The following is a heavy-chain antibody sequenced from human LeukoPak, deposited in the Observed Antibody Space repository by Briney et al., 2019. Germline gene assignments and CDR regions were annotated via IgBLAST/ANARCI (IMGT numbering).Heavy chain of an antibody. CDR3: ARDPYYYDSSGYPFDY. CDR1: GYTFTTFG. D-gene: IGHD3-22*01. V-gene: IGHV1-18*01. Sequence: GASVKVSCKASGYTFTTFGVSWVRQAPGQGLEWMGWISPYNGNTNYAQKLQGRVTMTTATSTSTAYMELRSLRSDDTAVYYCARDPYYYDSSGYPFDYWGQGTLVTVSS. CDR2: ISPYNGNT. J-gene: IGHJ4*02.